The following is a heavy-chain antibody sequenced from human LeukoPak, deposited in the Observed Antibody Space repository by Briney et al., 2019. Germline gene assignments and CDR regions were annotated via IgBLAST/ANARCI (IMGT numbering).Heavy chain of an antibody. CDR2: ISERGDYT. CDR3: AKLLGDNPIRWY. CDR1: GFTFSNYA. Sequence: GGSLRLSCTVSGFTFSNYAMSWVRQAPGKGLEWASSISERGDYTYYADSVKGRSTISRDTSKNTLHLDLSTLRVDDTAIYYCAKLLGDNPIRWY. D-gene: IGHD4/OR15-4a*01. V-gene: IGHV3-23*01. J-gene: IGHJ2*01.